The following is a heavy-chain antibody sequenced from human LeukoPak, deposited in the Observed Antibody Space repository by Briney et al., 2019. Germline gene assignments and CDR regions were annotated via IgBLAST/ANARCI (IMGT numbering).Heavy chain of an antibody. J-gene: IGHJ4*02. Sequence: PGTSLRLSCAASGFTFSSYDMHWVRQAPGKGLEWVALMSSDGIKTYYADSVKGRFTISRDSSKDTLYLQMSSLRADDTAVYYCAKDHAGTGRAFEYWGQGTLVTVSS. D-gene: IGHD1-1*01. CDR2: MSSDGIKT. V-gene: IGHV3-30*19. CDR1: GFTFSSYD. CDR3: AKDHAGTGRAFEY.